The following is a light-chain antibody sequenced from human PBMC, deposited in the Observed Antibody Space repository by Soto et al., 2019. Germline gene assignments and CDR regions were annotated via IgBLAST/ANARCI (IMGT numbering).Light chain of an antibody. CDR2: SNN. V-gene: IGLV1-44*01. CDR1: SSNIGSNT. J-gene: IGLJ1*01. Sequence: VLTQPPSASGTPGQRVTISCSGSSSNIGSNTVNWYQQLPGTAPKLLIYSNNQRPSGVPDRFSGSKSGTSASLAISGLQSEDEADYYCAAWDDSMNGFYDFGTGTKVTVL. CDR3: AAWDDSMNGFYD.